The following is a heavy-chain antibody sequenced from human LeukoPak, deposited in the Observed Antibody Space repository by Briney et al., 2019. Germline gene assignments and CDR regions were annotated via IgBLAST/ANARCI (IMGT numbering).Heavy chain of an antibody. Sequence: SETLSLTCTVSGGSISSYYWSWIRKPAGAGLEWIGRVYSSGSTNYNPSLKSRVTMSVDTPKNQFSLKLTSVTAADTGVYYCARMYSGTYGGIDYWGQGTLVTVSS. CDR1: GGSISSYY. D-gene: IGHD1-26*01. J-gene: IGHJ4*02. V-gene: IGHV4-4*07. CDR3: ARMYSGTYGGIDY. CDR2: VYSSGST.